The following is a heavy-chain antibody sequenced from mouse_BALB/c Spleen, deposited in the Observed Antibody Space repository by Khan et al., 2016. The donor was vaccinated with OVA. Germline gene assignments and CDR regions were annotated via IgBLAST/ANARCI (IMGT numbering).Heavy chain of an antibody. CDR1: GFNIKDTY. J-gene: IGHJ4*01. Sequence: EVQLQESGAELLKPGASVKLSCTGSGFNIKDTYIHWVKQRPAQGLEWIGRIDPATGRTIYDPKFQGTATITADTSSNTAYLHLSSLTSEDTAVXYCAYSVRRYAMDYWGQGTSVTVSS. D-gene: IGHD2-14*01. CDR3: AYSVRRYAMDY. V-gene: IGHV14-3*02. CDR2: IDPATGRT.